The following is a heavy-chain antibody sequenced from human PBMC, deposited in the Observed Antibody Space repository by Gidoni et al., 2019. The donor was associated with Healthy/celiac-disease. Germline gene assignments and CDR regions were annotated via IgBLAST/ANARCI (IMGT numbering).Heavy chain of an antibody. J-gene: IGHJ4*02. CDR3: ARDARIAVAGKQGFDY. CDR1: GFTFSSYW. D-gene: IGHD6-19*01. V-gene: IGHV3-74*01. CDR2: INSDGSST. Sequence: EVQLVESGGGLVQPGGSLRLSCAASGFTFSSYWMHWVRQAPGKGLVWVSRINSDGSSTSYADSVKGRFTISRDNAKNTLYLQINSLRAEDTAVYYCARDARIAVAGKQGFDYWGQGTLVTVSS.